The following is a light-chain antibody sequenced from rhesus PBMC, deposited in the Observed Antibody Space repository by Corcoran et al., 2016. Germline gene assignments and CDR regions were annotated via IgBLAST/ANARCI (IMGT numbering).Light chain of an antibody. Sequence: DIQMTQSPSSLSASVGDTVTITCRASQDISNNLAWYQQKPGKVPKFLIYDAATLQSGAPSRVSGSGSRTDFTLTISSLQPEDFATYYCQHCYGTPPTFGGGTKVEIK. CDR3: QHCYGTPPT. CDR1: QDISNN. J-gene: IGKJ4*01. CDR2: DAA. V-gene: IGKV1S17*01.